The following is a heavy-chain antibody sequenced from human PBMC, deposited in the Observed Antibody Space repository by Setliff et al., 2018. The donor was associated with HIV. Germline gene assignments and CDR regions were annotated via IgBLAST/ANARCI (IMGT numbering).Heavy chain of an antibody. D-gene: IGHD1-7*01. V-gene: IGHV4-34*01. Sequence: SETLSLTCAVYGGSFSGYYWSWIRQPPGKGLEWVGEINHSGSTNYNPSLKSRVTIPVDTSKNQFSLKLSSVTAADTAVYYCARDRYTWNYGKNYMDVWGKGTTVTVSS. CDR1: GGSFSGYY. CDR3: ARDRYTWNYGKNYMDV. CDR2: INHSGST. J-gene: IGHJ6*03.